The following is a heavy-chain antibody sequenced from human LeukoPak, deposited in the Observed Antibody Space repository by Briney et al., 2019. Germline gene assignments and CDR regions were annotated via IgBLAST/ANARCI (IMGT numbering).Heavy chain of an antibody. CDR1: GGTFSSYA. CDR2: IIPIFGTA. CDR3: ARGDIVVVPAAIGSENYYYYMDV. V-gene: IGHV1-69*13. J-gene: IGHJ6*03. Sequence: SVKVSWKASGGTFSSYAISWVRQAPGQGLEWMGGIIPIFGTANYAQKFQGRVTITADESTSTAYMELSSLRSEDTAVYYCARGDIVVVPAAIGSENYYYYMDVWGKGTTVTVSS. D-gene: IGHD2-2*02.